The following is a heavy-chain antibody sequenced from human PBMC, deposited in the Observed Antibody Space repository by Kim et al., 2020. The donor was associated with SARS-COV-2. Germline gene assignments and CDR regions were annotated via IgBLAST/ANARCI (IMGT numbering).Heavy chain of an antibody. D-gene: IGHD4-17*01. V-gene: IGHV4-39*01. CDR1: GCSISSSSYY. Sequence: SDTLSLTCTVSGCSISSSSYYWGWIRQPPGKGLEWIGSIYYSGSTYYNPSLKSRVTISVDTSKNQFSLKLSSVTAADTAVYYCARPRYGDYGTTYFDYWGQGTLVTVSS. J-gene: IGHJ4*02. CDR3: ARPRYGDYGTTYFDY. CDR2: IYYSGST.